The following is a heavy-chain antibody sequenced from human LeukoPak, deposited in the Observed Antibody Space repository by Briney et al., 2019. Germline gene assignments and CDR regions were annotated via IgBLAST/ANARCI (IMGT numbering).Heavy chain of an antibody. CDR3: AKARRRHSSGYHDFDY. D-gene: IGHD3-22*01. J-gene: IGHJ4*02. Sequence: GGSLRLSCAASGFTFSNAWMSWVRQAPGKGLEWVGRIKSKTDGGTTDYAAPVKGRFTISRDDSKNTLYLQMNSLRAEDTAVYYCAKARRRHSSGYHDFDYWGQGTLVTVSS. CDR1: GFTFSNAW. V-gene: IGHV3-15*01. CDR2: IKSKTDGGTT.